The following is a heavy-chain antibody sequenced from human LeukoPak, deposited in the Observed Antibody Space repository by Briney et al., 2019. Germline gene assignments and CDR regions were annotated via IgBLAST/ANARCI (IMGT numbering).Heavy chain of an antibody. D-gene: IGHD1-1*01. Sequence: GASVKVSCKASGHTFTGYYMHWVRQAPGQGLEWMGWINANSGDTNYAQKLQGRVTMTTDTSTSTAYMELRSLRSDDTAVYYCARDVQGPDYYYYYMDVWGKGTTVTVSS. CDR2: INANSGDT. J-gene: IGHJ6*03. CDR3: ARDVQGPDYYYYYMDV. CDR1: GHTFTGYY. V-gene: IGHV1-18*04.